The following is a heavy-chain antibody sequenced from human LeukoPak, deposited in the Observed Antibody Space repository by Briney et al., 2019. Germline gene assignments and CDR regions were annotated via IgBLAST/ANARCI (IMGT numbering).Heavy chain of an antibody. CDR3: AAVLLDSGWYGLHFDY. CDR1: GGSFSGYY. CDR2: INHSGST. D-gene: IGHD6-19*01. J-gene: IGHJ4*02. V-gene: IGHV4-34*01. Sequence: SETLSLTCAVYGGSFSGYYWSWIRQPPGKGLEWIGEINHSGSTNYNPSLKSRVTISVDTSKNQFSLKLSSVTAADTAVYYCAAVLLDSGWYGLHFDYWGQGTLVTVSS.